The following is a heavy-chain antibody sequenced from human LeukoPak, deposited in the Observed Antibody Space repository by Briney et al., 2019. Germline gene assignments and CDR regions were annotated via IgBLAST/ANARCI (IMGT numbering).Heavy chain of an antibody. J-gene: IGHJ4*02. CDR1: GFTFSGSV. CDR2: IRSKANSYAT. CDR3: AKARYGYYLDY. V-gene: IGHV3-73*01. Sequence: GSLRLSCAASGFTFSGSVIHWVRQASGKGLEWGGHIRSKANSYATAYPASVRGRFTISRDDSRNTAYLQMNSLRAEDTAVYYCAKARYGYYLDYWGQGTLVTVSS. D-gene: IGHD1-1*01.